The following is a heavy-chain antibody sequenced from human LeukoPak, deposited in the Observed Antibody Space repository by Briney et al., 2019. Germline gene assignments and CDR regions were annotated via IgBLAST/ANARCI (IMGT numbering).Heavy chain of an antibody. J-gene: IGHJ4*02. Sequence: PGGSLRLSCAASGFTFSSYAMSWVRQAPGKGLEWVSAISGSGGSTYYADSAKGRFTISRDNSKNTLYLQMNSLRAEDTAVYYCAGELGYSYGQDYWGQGTLVTVSS. CDR2: ISGSGGST. CDR1: GFTFSSYA. D-gene: IGHD5-18*01. V-gene: IGHV3-23*01. CDR3: AGELGYSYGQDY.